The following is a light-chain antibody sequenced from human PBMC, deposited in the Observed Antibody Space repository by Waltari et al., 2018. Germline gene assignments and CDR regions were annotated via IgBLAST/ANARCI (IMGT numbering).Light chain of an antibody. V-gene: IGKV1-39*01. J-gene: IGKJ3*01. Sequence: DIQMTQSPSSLSASVGDRVSITCRASQSIRTHVNWYQQKPGKAPKLLIYAASNLQSGVPSRFSGRGSETDFTLTISSLQPEDFAVYYCQQSYNTPRTFGPGTKVDIK. CDR1: QSIRTH. CDR2: AAS. CDR3: QQSYNTPRT.